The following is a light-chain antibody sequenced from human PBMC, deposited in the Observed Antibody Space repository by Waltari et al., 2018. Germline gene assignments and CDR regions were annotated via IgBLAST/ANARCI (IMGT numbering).Light chain of an antibody. CDR2: DDS. CDR1: NIEAKS. Sequence: SYVLTQPHSVSVAPGQTARITCGGDNIEAKSVHWYQQKPGQAPVVVVFDDSDRPSGIPDRFSGANSGNTATLTISRVEGGDEADYFCQVWDSSGDLLVIFGGGTKLTVL. J-gene: IGLJ2*01. V-gene: IGLV3-21*02. CDR3: QVWDSSGDLLVI.